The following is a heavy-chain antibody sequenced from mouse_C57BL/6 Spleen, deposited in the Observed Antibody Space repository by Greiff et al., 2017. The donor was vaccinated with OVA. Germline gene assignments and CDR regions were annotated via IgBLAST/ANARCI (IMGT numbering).Heavy chain of an antibody. V-gene: IGHV1-15*01. D-gene: IGHD2-4*01. CDR3: AREGIYYDYDVRAWFAY. J-gene: IGHJ3*01. CDR2: IDPETGGT. Sequence: QVQLQQPGAELVRPGASVTLSCKASGYTFTDYEMHWVKQTPVHGLEWIGAIDPETGGTAYNQKFKGKAILTADKSSSTAYMELRSLTSEDSAVYYCAREGIYYDYDVRAWFAYWGQGTLVTVSA. CDR1: GYTFTDYE.